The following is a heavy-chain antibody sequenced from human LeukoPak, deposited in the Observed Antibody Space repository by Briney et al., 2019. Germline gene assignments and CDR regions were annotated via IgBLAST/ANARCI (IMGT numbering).Heavy chain of an antibody. V-gene: IGHV4-39*07. Sequence: SETLSLTCTVSGGSISSSSYYWGWIRQPPGKGLEWIGSIYYSGSTYYNPSLKSRVTISVDTSKNQFSLKLSSVTAADTAVYYCARGGSGWYTYFDYWGQGTLVTVSS. CDR2: IYYSGST. D-gene: IGHD6-19*01. CDR1: GGSISSSSYY. J-gene: IGHJ4*02. CDR3: ARGGSGWYTYFDY.